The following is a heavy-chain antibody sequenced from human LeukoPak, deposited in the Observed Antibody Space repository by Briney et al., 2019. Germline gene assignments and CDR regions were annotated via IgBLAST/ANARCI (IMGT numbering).Heavy chain of an antibody. CDR1: GGSISSYY. D-gene: IGHD3-3*02. CDR2: IYYSGST. J-gene: IGHJ3*02. Sequence: NPSETLSLTCTVSGGSISSYYWSWIRQPPGKGLEWIGYIYYSGSTNYNPSLKSRVTISVDTSKNQFSLKLSSVTAADTAVYYCARDGHFWSGYPVTFDIWGQGTMVTVSS. V-gene: IGHV4-59*12. CDR3: ARDGHFWSGYPVTFDI.